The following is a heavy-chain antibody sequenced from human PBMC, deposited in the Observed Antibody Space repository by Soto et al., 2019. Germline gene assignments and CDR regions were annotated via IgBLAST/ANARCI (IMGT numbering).Heavy chain of an antibody. Sequence: PSQTLSLPCAISGASVSSNSAAWNWIRQSPSRGLEWLGRTYYRSEWYNDYAVSVKSRITINPDTSKNQFSLQLNSVTPEDTAVYYRARGITGTNLYYYYGMDVWGQGTTVTVSS. CDR1: GASVSSNSAA. CDR2: TYYRSEWYN. D-gene: IGHD1-7*01. V-gene: IGHV6-1*01. CDR3: ARGITGTNLYYYYGMDV. J-gene: IGHJ6*02.